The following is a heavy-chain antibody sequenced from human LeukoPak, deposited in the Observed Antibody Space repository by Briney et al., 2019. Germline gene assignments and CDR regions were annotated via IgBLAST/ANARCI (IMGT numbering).Heavy chain of an antibody. Sequence: EASVKVSCKASGYTFTGYYMHWVRQAPGQGLEWMGIINPSGGSTSYAQKFQGRVTMTRDTSTSTVYMELSSLRSEDTAVYYCARDDPGNCSGGSCYSRVGDAFDIWGQGTMVTVSS. CDR3: ARDDPGNCSGGSCYSRVGDAFDI. D-gene: IGHD2-15*01. J-gene: IGHJ3*02. CDR2: INPSGGST. V-gene: IGHV1-46*01. CDR1: GYTFTGYY.